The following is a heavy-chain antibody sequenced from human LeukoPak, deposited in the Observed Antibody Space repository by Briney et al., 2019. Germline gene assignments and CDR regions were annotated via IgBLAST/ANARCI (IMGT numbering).Heavy chain of an antibody. CDR3: ARTSLADY. CDR2: ICYSGST. J-gene: IGHJ4*02. V-gene: IGHV4-59*01. Sequence: SETLSLTCTVSGGSISSYYWSWIRQPPGKGLEWIGYICYSGSTNYNPSLKSRVTISVDTSKNQFSLKLTSVTAADTAVYYCARTSLADYWGQGTLVTVSS. CDR1: GGSISSYY.